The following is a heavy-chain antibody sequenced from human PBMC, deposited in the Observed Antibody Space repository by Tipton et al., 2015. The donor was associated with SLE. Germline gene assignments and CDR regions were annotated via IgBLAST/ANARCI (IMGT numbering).Heavy chain of an antibody. J-gene: IGHJ6*03. V-gene: IGHV3-30*04. Sequence: SLRLSCAASGFTFSRYPMHWVRQAPGKGLEWLAVISYDESEKKYADSVRGRCSISKDNSKNTLYLQMNSLRADDTAVYYCARGDDYYYYMDVWGKGTTVTVSS. CDR1: GFTFSRYP. CDR2: ISYDESEK. CDR3: ARGDDYYYYMDV.